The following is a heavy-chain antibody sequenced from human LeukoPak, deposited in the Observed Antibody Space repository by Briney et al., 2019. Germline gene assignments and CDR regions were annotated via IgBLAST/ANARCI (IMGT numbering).Heavy chain of an antibody. CDR2: ISSSSSYL. Sequence: PGGALRLSCAASGFTFRSYSLNWVGQARGRGLEGVSSISSSSSYLYYADSGTGRFTISRNNAKNSLYQQMNSLRTEDTAVYYCASQGKELDYWGQGTLVTVSS. CDR3: ASQGKELDY. CDR1: GFTFRSYS. J-gene: IGHJ4*02. D-gene: IGHD3-10*01. V-gene: IGHV3-21*01.